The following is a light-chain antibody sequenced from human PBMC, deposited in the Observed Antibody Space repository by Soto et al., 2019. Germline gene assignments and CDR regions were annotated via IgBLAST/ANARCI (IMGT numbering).Light chain of an antibody. CDR2: GAS. V-gene: IGKV3-15*01. CDR1: QSVSSN. J-gene: IGKJ1*01. CDR3: QQYNNWPKT. Sequence: EIVMTQSPAPLSVSPGERATLSCRASQSVSSNLAWYQQKPGQAPRLLIYGASTRATGIPARFSGSGSGTEFTLTISSLQSEDFAVYYCQQYNNWPKTCGRGTKVQIQ.